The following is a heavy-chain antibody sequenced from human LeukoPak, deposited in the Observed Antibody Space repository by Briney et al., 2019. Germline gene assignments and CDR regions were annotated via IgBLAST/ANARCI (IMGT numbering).Heavy chain of an antibody. Sequence: GASVKVSCKASGYSLITYGITWVRQAPGQGPEWMGWISAYNGNTKYAQKFQGRVTMTTDTSTSTAYMELRSLRSDDTAVYYCAREEQFYYMDVWGKGTTVTVSS. V-gene: IGHV1-18*01. CDR3: AREEQFYYMDV. J-gene: IGHJ6*03. CDR1: GYSLITYG. CDR2: ISAYNGNT. D-gene: IGHD1/OR15-1a*01.